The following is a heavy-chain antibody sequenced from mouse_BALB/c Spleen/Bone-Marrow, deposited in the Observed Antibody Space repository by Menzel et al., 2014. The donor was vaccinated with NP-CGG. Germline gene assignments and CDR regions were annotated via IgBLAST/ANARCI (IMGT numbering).Heavy chain of an antibody. CDR3: ARDYGYGAMDY. Sequence: EVKVVESGGGLVQPGGSRKLSRAASGFTFSNFGMHWVRQAPEKGLEWVAYISSDSTIYYADTVKGRFTISRDNPTNTLFLQKASPRSEDTAMYYCARDYGYGAMDYWGQGTSVTVSS. J-gene: IGHJ4*01. CDR2: ISSDSTI. CDR1: GFTFSNFG. D-gene: IGHD1-2*01. V-gene: IGHV5-17*02.